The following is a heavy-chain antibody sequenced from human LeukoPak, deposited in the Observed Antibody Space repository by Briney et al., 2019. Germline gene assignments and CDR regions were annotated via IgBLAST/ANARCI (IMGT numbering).Heavy chain of an antibody. J-gene: IGHJ5*01. V-gene: IGHV3-74*01. CDR3: AGALPYYYDSSGYFHS. D-gene: IGHD3-22*01. CDR1: GFTFSSYW. Sequence: GGSLRLSCAASGFTFSSYWMHWVRQGPGKGLVWVSRINSDGSSTSYADSVKGRFTISRDNAKNTLYLQMNSLRAEDTAVYYCAGALPYYYDSSGYFHSWGQGTLVTVSS. CDR2: INSDGSST.